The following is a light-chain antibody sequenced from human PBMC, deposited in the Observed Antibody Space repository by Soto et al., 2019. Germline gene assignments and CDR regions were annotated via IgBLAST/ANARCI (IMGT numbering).Light chain of an antibody. CDR2: AAS. V-gene: IGKV3-15*01. CDR1: QSVSSN. Sequence: EIVMTQSPATLSVSPGERATLSCRASQSVSSNLAWYQQKPGQAPRLLTYAASTRATGIPARFSGSGSGTEFTLTISSLQSEDFAVYYCQQYNSWPLTFGGGTKVEIK. J-gene: IGKJ4*01. CDR3: QQYNSWPLT.